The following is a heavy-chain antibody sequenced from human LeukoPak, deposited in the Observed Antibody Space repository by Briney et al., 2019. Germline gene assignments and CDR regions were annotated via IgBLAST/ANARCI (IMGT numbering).Heavy chain of an antibody. J-gene: IGHJ5*02. Sequence: SETLSLTCTVSGGSMKDHYWSWIRQPPGKGLEWIGYIYYSGSTNYNPSLKSRVTISVDTSNNQFSLRLSSVTAADTAVYYCARDSWSNWFDPWGQGTLVTVSS. D-gene: IGHD2-8*01. CDR2: IYYSGST. CDR1: GGSMKDHY. CDR3: ARDSWSNWFDP. V-gene: IGHV4-59*11.